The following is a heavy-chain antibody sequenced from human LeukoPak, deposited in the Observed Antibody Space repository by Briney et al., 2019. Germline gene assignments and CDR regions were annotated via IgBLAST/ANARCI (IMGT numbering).Heavy chain of an antibody. CDR2: IYPGDSDT. J-gene: IGHJ1*01. CDR3: ARLNCGGDCYSAEYFQH. D-gene: IGHD2-21*02. V-gene: IGHV5-51*01. Sequence: GESLEISCKGSGYSFTSYWIGWVRQMPGKGLEWMGIIYPGDSDTRYSPSFQGQVTLSADKSISTAYLQWSSLKASDTAMYYCARLNCGGDCYSAEYFQHWGQGTLVAVSS. CDR1: GYSFTSYW.